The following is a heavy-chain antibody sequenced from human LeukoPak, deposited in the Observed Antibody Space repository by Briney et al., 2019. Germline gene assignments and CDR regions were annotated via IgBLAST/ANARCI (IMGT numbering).Heavy chain of an antibody. D-gene: IGHD3-22*01. CDR1: GFTFSSYG. CDR3: ARPADYYDSSGYYDY. J-gene: IGHJ4*02. CDR2: ISSSSSYI. V-gene: IGHV3-21*01. Sequence: GGSLRLSCAASGFTFSSYGMNWVRQAPGKGLEWVSSISSSSSYIFYADSVKGRFTISRDNAKNSLYLQMNSLRAEDTAVYFCARPADYYDSSGYYDYWGQGALVTVSS.